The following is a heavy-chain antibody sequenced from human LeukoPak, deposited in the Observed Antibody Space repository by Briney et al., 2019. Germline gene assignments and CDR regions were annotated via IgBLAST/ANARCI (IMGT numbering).Heavy chain of an antibody. V-gene: IGHV4-39*01. CDR3: ARLVPPSGSGSPHPRHFDY. CDR2: IYYRRRD. D-gene: IGHD3-10*01. J-gene: IGHJ4*02. CDR1: GDSISRSNYY. Sequence: SETLSLTCTVSGDSISRSNYYWGWIRQPPGKGLEWIGSIYYRRRDDYNPSLKSRVIISVDTSKNQLSLNLSSVTAADTAVYYCARLVPPSGSGSPHPRHFDYWGQATLVIVSS.